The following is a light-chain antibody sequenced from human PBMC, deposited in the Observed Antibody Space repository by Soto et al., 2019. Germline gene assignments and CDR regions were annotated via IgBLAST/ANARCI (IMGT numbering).Light chain of an antibody. CDR1: QSVSSNY. V-gene: IGKV3-20*01. CDR3: QQYGSSPPST. J-gene: IGKJ5*01. Sequence: EIVLTQSPGTLSLSPGERATLSCRASQSVSSNYLAWYQQKPGQAPRLLIYDASNRATGIPARFSGSGSGTDFTLTISSLEPEDFAVYYCQQYGSSPPSTFGQGTRLEIK. CDR2: DAS.